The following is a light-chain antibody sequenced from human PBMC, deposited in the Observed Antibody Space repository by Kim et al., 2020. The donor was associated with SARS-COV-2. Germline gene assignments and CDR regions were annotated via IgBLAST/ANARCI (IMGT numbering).Light chain of an antibody. CDR1: SSDVGGYNY. CDR2: DVS. V-gene: IGLV2-14*03. J-gene: IGLJ3*02. CDR3: SSYTSSSTWV. Sequence: GHAITISCTGTSSDVGGYNYVSWYQQHPGKAPKRMIYDVSDRPSGVSNRFSGSKSGNTASLTISGLQAEDEADYYCSSYTSSSTWVFGGGTKVTVL.